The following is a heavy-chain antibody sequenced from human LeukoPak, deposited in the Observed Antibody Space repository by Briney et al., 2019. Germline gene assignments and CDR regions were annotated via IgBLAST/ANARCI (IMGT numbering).Heavy chain of an antibody. CDR2: ISYSGST. CDR1: GGSISSGNYY. D-gene: IGHD6-19*01. V-gene: IGHV4-30-4*08. Sequence: PSETLSLTCTVSGGSISSGNYYWSWIRQPPGKGLEWIGYISYSGSTYYNPSLKSRLTVSVDTSKNQFSLKLSSVTTADTAVYYCARGSGWNRGDAFDIWGQGTMVTVSS. CDR3: ARGSGWNRGDAFDI. J-gene: IGHJ3*02.